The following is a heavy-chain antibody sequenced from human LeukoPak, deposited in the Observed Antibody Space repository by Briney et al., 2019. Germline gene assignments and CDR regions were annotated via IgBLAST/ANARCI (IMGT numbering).Heavy chain of an antibody. V-gene: IGHV3-23*01. CDR3: AKFVTPFFDY. D-gene: IGHD2-15*01. CDR2: IGTTAGST. CDR1: GFTFSSYG. Sequence: GGSLRLSCAASGFTFSSYGMHWVRQAPGKGLEWVSGIGTTAGSTYYADSVKGRFTISRDNSKNTLYLQMNSLRAEDTAVYFCAKFVTPFFDYWGQGTLVTVSS. J-gene: IGHJ4*02.